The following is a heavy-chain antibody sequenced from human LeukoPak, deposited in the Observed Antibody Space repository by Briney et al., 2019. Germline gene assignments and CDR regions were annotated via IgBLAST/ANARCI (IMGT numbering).Heavy chain of an antibody. Sequence: GASVKVSCKVSGYTLTELSMHWVRQAPGQGLEWMGGIIPISGTANYAQKFQGRVTITADESTSTAYMELSSLRSEDTAVYYCARDQGHSSGWYVNYFDYWGQGTLVTVSS. J-gene: IGHJ4*02. CDR3: ARDQGHSSGWYVNYFDY. V-gene: IGHV1-69*13. CDR2: IIPISGTA. CDR1: GYTLTELS. D-gene: IGHD6-19*01.